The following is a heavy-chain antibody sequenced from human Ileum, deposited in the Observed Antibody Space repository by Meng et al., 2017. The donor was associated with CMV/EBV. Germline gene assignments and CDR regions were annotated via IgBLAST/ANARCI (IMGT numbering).Heavy chain of an antibody. V-gene: IGHV1-46*01. CDR3: AREPPEDYFFDY. CDR2: MRPTTGAT. J-gene: IGHJ4*02. D-gene: IGHD3/OR15-3a*01. CDR1: GYTFINYY. Sequence: ASVKVSCKASGYTFINYYIHWVRQAPGRGLEWMGIMRPTTGATSYVEKFRGRVTMSRDTSTSTVYMELSSLTSEDTAVYYCAREPPEDYFFDYWGQGALVTVSS.